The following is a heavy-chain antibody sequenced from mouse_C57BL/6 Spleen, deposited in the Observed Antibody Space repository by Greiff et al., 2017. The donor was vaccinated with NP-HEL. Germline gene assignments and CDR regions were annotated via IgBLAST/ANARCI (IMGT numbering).Heavy chain of an antibody. V-gene: IGHV1-53*01. CDR3: ARSYYSNPWFAY. J-gene: IGHJ3*01. D-gene: IGHD2-5*01. CDR2: INPSNGGT. CDR1: GYTFTSYW. Sequence: VQLQQPGTELVKPGASVKLSCKASGYTFTSYWMHWVKQRPGQGLEWIGNINPSNGGTNYNEKFKGKATLTVDKSSSTAYMQLSSLTSEDSAVYYWARSYYSNPWFAYWGQGTLVTVSA.